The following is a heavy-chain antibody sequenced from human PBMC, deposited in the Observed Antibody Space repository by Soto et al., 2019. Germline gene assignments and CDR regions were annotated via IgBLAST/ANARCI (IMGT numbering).Heavy chain of an antibody. V-gene: IGHV1-69*01. CDR1: GGTFSSYA. Sequence: QVQLVQSGAEVKKPGSSVKVSCKASGGTFSSYAISWVRQAPGQGLEWMGGIIPIFGTANYAQKFQGRVTITADESTSTAYMELSSLRSEDTAVYYCATFGAHYGDTTRFAFDYWGQGTLVTVSS. J-gene: IGHJ4*02. CDR2: IIPIFGTA. CDR3: ATFGAHYGDTTRFAFDY. D-gene: IGHD4-17*01.